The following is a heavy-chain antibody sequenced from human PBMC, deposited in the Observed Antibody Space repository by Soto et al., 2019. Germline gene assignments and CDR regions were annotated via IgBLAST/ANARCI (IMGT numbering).Heavy chain of an antibody. V-gene: IGHV3-21*06. CDR3: ARDGTYYDFWSGYYGAQRCPEHDGFDL. J-gene: IGHJ3*01. CDR2: ISSSSSYI. D-gene: IGHD3-3*01. CDR1: GFTFSSYS. Sequence: EVQLVESGGGLVKPGGSLRLSCAASGFTFSSYSMNWVRQAPGKGLEWVSSISSSSSYIYYADSVKGRFTISRDNAKNALYLQINSLRAEDTAVYWCARDGTYYDFWSGYYGAQRCPEHDGFDLWGQGTMVAVSS.